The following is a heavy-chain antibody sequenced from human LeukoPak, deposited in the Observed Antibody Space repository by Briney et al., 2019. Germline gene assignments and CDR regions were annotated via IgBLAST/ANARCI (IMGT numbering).Heavy chain of an antibody. CDR2: IYDSGST. CDR3: ARGAYYYNSSGYNWYFDL. J-gene: IGHJ2*01. Sequence: SETLSLTCTVSGGSISRYYWSWIRQPPGKGLEWIGYIYDSGSTNYNPSLKSRVTISVDTSKKQFSLNLSSVTAADTAVYYCARGAYYYNSSGYNWYFDLWGRGTLVTVSS. D-gene: IGHD3-22*01. CDR1: GGSISRYY. V-gene: IGHV4-59*01.